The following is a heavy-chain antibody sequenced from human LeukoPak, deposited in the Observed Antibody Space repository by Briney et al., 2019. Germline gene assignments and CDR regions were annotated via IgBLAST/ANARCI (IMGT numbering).Heavy chain of an antibody. Sequence: ASVKVSCKASGYTFTSYGISWVRQAPGQGLEWMRRINPNSGGTNYAQKFQGRVTMTRDTSISTAYMELSRLRSDDTAVYYCARLQLGYCSGGSCSDYWGQGTLVTVSS. CDR1: GYTFTSYG. V-gene: IGHV1-2*06. CDR3: ARLQLGYCSGGSCSDY. J-gene: IGHJ4*02. D-gene: IGHD2-15*01. CDR2: INPNSGGT.